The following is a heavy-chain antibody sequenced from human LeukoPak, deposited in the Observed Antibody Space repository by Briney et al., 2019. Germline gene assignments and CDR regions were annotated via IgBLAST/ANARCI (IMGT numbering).Heavy chain of an antibody. CDR1: GFSLSSYA. V-gene: IGHV3-23*01. J-gene: IGHJ5*02. CDR3: ARTDGGWFDP. D-gene: IGHD1/OR15-1a*01. Sequence: PGGSLRLSCAASGFSLSSYAMSWVRQAPGKGLEWVSAISSTDAGTYHADSVRGRFTISRDNAKNSLYLQMNSLRAEDTAVYYCARTDGGWFDPWGQGTLVTVSS. CDR2: ISSTDAGT.